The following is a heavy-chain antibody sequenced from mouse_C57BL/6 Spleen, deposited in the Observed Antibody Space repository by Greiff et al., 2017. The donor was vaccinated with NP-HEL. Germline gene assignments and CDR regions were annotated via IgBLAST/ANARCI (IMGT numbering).Heavy chain of an antibody. V-gene: IGHV1-59*01. J-gene: IGHJ2*01. CDR3: ARREPSDY. CDR2: IDPSDSYT. Sequence: LQQPGAELVRPGTSVKLSCKASGYTFTSYWMHWVKQRPGQGLEWIGVIDPSDSYTNYNQKFKGKATLTVDTSSSTAYMQLSSLTSEDSAVYYCARREPSDYWGQGTTLTVSS. CDR1: GYTFTSYW.